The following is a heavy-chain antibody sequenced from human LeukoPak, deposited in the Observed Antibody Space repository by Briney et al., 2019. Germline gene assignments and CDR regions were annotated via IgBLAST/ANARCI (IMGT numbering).Heavy chain of an antibody. CDR3: AKSGLNRFDY. J-gene: IGHJ4*02. V-gene: IGHV3-20*04. CDR2: INWNGGST. CDR1: GFMFADYA. D-gene: IGHD2-15*01. Sequence: GGSLRLSCTASGFMFADYAMSWFRQAPGKGLEWVSGINWNGGSTGYADSVKGRFTISRDNSKNTLYLQMNSLRAEDTAVYYCAKSGLNRFDYWGQGTLVTVSS.